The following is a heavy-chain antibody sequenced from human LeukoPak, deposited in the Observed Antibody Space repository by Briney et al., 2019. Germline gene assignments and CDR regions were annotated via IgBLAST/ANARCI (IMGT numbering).Heavy chain of an antibody. D-gene: IGHD6-19*01. CDR2: ISGSGGST. Sequence: GGSLRLSCAASGFTFSSYAMSWVRQAPGKGLEWVSAISGSGGSTYYADSVKGRFTISRDNSKNTLYLQMNSLRAEDTAVYYCAKDHPRPLLYRYSSGWFDYWGQGTLVTVSS. CDR3: AKDHPRPLLYRYSSGWFDY. V-gene: IGHV3-23*01. J-gene: IGHJ4*02. CDR1: GFTFSSYA.